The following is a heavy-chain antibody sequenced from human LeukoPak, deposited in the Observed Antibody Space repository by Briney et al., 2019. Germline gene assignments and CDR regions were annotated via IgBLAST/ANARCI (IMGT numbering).Heavy chain of an antibody. D-gene: IGHD5-18*01. CDR3: AREATAHYMDV. V-gene: IGHV1-69*04. CDR2: IIPILGIA. J-gene: IGHJ6*03. Sequence: ASVKVSCKASGGTFSSYAISWVRQAPGQGLEWMGRIIPILGIANYAQKFQGRVTITTDESTSTAYMELSSLRSEDTAVYYCAREATAHYMDVWGKGTTVTVSS. CDR1: GGTFSSYA.